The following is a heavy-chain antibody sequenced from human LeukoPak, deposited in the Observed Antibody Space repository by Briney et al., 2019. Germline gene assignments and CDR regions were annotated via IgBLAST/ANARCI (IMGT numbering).Heavy chain of an antibody. CDR3: ARDSLSSSSWYNFDL. Sequence: KTSETLSLTCTVSGGSISSYYWSWIRQPAGKGLEWIGRIYTSGSTNYSPSLKSRVTMSVDTSKNQFSPKLSSVTAADTAVYYCARDSLSSSSWYNFDLWGRGTLVTVSS. J-gene: IGHJ2*01. D-gene: IGHD6-13*01. CDR2: IYTSGST. V-gene: IGHV4-4*07. CDR1: GGSISSYY.